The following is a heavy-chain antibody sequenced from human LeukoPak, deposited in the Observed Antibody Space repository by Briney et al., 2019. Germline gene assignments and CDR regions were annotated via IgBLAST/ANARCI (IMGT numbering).Heavy chain of an antibody. D-gene: IGHD5-18*01. CDR1: GGSIISYY. CDR3: ARSSGGYSYGTGTFDY. Sequence: SSETLSLTCTVSGGSIISYYWSWIRQPPGKGLEWIGYIYYSGSTNYNPSLKSRVTISVDTSKNQFSLKLSSVTAADTAVYYCARSSGGYSYGTGTFDYWGQGTLVTVSS. J-gene: IGHJ4*02. V-gene: IGHV4-59*01. CDR2: IYYSGST.